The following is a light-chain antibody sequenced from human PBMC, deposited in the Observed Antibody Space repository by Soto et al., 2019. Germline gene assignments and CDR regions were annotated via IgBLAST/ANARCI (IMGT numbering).Light chain of an antibody. CDR3: AAWDDSLSGVL. CDR1: SSNIGSNY. Sequence: QSVLTQPPSASGTPGQRVTMSCSGSSSNIGSNYVFWYQQLPGTAPKLIIYRNDRRPSGVPDRFSGSKSGTSASLAISGLRSEDEADYYCAAWDDSLSGVLFGGGTKLTVL. CDR2: RND. V-gene: IGLV1-47*01. J-gene: IGLJ2*01.